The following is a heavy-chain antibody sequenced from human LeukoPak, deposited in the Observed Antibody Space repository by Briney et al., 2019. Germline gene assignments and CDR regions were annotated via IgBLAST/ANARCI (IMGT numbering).Heavy chain of an antibody. CDR3: ARVTTVTTFYVDV. CDR2: IYTSGST. J-gene: IGHJ6*04. CDR1: GGSISSYY. Sequence: SETLSLTWTVSGGSISSYYWSWIRQPGGKGLEWIGRIYTSGSTNYNPSLKSRVTMSVDTSKNQFSLKLSSVTAADTAVYYCARVTTVTTFYVDVWGKGTTVTVSS. D-gene: IGHD4-17*01. V-gene: IGHV4-4*07.